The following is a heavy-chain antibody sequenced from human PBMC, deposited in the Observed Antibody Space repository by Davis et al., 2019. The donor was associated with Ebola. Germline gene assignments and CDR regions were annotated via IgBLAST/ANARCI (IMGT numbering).Heavy chain of an antibody. Sequence: MPSETLSLTCTVSGGSVSSGSYYWSWIRQPPGKGLEWIGYIYYSGSTNYNPSLKSRVTISVDTSKNQFSLKLSSVTAADTAVYYCARDLHLYYYGMDVWGQGTTVTVSS. CDR2: IYYSGST. V-gene: IGHV4-61*01. CDR1: GGSVSSGSYY. J-gene: IGHJ6*02. D-gene: IGHD4-11*01. CDR3: ARDLHLYYYGMDV.